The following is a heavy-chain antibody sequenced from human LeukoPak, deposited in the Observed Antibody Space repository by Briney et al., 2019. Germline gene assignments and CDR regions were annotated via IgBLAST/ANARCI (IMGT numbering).Heavy chain of an antibody. CDR3: AKDLSPWLQRGYFDY. D-gene: IGHD5-24*01. Sequence: GGSLRLSCAASGFTFSSYGMHWVRQAPGKGLEWVAFIRYDGSNKYYADSVKGRFTISRDNSKNTLYLQMNSLRAEDTAVYYCAKDLSPWLQRGYFDYWGQGTLVTVSS. CDR2: IRYDGSNK. V-gene: IGHV3-30*02. CDR1: GFTFSSYG. J-gene: IGHJ4*02.